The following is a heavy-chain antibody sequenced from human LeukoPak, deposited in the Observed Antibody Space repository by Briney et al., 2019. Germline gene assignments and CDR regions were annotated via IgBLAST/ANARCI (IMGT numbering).Heavy chain of an antibody. CDR2: IYTSGST. V-gene: IGHV4-4*07. D-gene: IGHD6-19*01. CDR3: ARVGTGYSSGPVDY. J-gene: IGHJ4*02. Sequence: PSETLSLTCTVSGGSISSYYWSWIRQPAGKGLEWIWRIYTSGSTNYNPSLKSRVTMSVDTSKNQFSLKLSSVTAADTAVYYCARVGTGYSSGPVDYWGQGTLVTVSS. CDR1: GGSISSYY.